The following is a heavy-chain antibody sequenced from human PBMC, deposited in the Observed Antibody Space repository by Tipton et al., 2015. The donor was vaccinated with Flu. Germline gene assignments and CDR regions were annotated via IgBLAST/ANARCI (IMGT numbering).Heavy chain of an antibody. J-gene: IGHJ3*02. CDR3: ARHPPQPSLAYCGAECYRSGSNAFDI. V-gene: IGHV5-51*01. D-gene: IGHD2-21*01. Sequence: QLVQSGAEVKKPGESLKISCKGSGYSFTSYWSGWVRQMPGKGLEWMGIIYPGDSDTRYSPSFQGQVTISADKSISTAYLQWSSLKASDTAMCYCARHPPQPSLAYCGAECYRSGSNAFDIWGQGTMVTVSS. CDR2: IYPGDSDT. CDR1: GYSFTSYW.